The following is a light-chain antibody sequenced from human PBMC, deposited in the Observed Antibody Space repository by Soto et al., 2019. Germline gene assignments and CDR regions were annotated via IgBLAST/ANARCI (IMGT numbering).Light chain of an antibody. Sequence: QSALTQPRSVSGSPGQSVTISCTGTSSDVGNYNYVAWYQQHPGKAPKVMIYDVNKWPSGVPDRFSGSKSGNTASLTISGLQAEDEADYYFCSYAGSYTWVFGGGTQLTVL. CDR3: CSYAGSYTWV. CDR2: DVN. CDR1: SSDVGNYNY. V-gene: IGLV2-11*01. J-gene: IGLJ3*02.